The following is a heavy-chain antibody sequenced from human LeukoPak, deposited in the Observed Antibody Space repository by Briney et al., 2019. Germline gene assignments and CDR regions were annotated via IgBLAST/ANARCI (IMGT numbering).Heavy chain of an antibody. V-gene: IGHV3-74*01. J-gene: IGHJ6*02. CDR2: INSDGSST. D-gene: IGHD2-2*01. CDR3: ASLVVPGAMGRDYYYYGMDV. Sequence: GGSLRLSCAASGFTFSSYWMHWVRQAPGKGLVWVSRINSDGSSTSYADSVKGRFTISRDNAKNTLYLQMNSLRAEDTAVYYCASLVVPGAMGRDYYYYGMDVWGQGTTVTVSS. CDR1: GFTFSSYW.